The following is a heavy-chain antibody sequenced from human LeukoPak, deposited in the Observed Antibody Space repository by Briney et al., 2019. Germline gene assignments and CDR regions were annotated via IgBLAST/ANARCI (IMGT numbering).Heavy chain of an antibody. CDR1: GGSISSYY. CDR2: IYYSGST. Sequence: PSETLSLTCTVSGGSISSYYWSWIRQPPGKGLEWIGYIYYSGSTNYNPSLKSRVTISVDTSKNQFSLKLSSVTAADTAMYYCARTPDSYDSRGYQYWYFDLWGRGTLVTVSS. J-gene: IGHJ2*01. CDR3: ARTPDSYDSRGYQYWYFDL. V-gene: IGHV4-59*01. D-gene: IGHD3-22*01.